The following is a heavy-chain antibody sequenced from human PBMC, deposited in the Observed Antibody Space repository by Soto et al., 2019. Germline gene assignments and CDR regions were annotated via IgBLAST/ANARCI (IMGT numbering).Heavy chain of an antibody. D-gene: IGHD3-3*01. CDR1: GFTFSSYG. CDR3: ARDALTISSFDP. Sequence: SGGSLRLSCAASGFTFSSYGMHWVRQAPGKGLEWVAVIWYDGSNKYYADSVKGRFTISRDNSKNTLYLQMNSLRAEDTAVYYCARDALTISSFDPWGQGTLVTVSS. CDR2: IWYDGSNK. V-gene: IGHV3-33*01. J-gene: IGHJ5*02.